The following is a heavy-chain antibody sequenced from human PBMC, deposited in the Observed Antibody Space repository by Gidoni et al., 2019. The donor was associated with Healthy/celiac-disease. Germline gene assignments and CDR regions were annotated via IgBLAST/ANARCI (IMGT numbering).Heavy chain of an antibody. CDR1: GFTFSSYG. CDR3: ARDYDIGDY. Sequence: QVQLVESGGGVVQPGRSLRLSCAASGFTFSSYGMHWVRQAPGKGLGWVAVIWYDGSNKYYADSVKGRFTISRDNSKNTLYLQMNSLRAEDTAVYYCARDYDIGDYWGQGTLVTVSS. D-gene: IGHD3-9*01. V-gene: IGHV3-33*01. CDR2: IWYDGSNK. J-gene: IGHJ4*02.